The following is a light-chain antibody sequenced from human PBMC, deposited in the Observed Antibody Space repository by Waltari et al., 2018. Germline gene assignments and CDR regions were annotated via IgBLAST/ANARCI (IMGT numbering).Light chain of an antibody. V-gene: IGKV1-39*01. CDR3: QQSYSTPRKT. J-gene: IGKJ1*01. CDR1: QSIRSY. CDR2: AAS. Sequence: DIQMTQSPSSLSASVGDRVTINCRASQSIRSYLNWYQQKQGKAPKLLIYAASSLQSGVPSRFSGSGSGTDFTLTISSLQPEDFATYYCQQSYSTPRKTFGQGTKVEIK.